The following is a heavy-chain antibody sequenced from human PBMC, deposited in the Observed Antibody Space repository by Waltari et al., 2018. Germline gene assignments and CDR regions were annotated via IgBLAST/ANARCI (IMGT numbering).Heavy chain of an antibody. CDR2: IDYSGGT. Sequence: QVQLQESGPGLVKPSETLSLTCTISDDSFNDYYWCWIRQPPGKGLEWLGYIDYSGGTDSSPSCKSRVTMSIDTSKNQFSLNLSSVSAADTAVYYCARDEATGYFDSWGQGTLVTVSS. V-gene: IGHV4-59*01. D-gene: IGHD1-1*01. CDR3: ARDEATGYFDS. CDR1: DDSFNDYY. J-gene: IGHJ4*02.